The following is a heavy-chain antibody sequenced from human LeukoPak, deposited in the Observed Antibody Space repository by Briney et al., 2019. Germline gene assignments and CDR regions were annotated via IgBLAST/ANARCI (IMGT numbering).Heavy chain of an antibody. Sequence: SETLSLTCTVSGGSISRYYWSWIRQPPGKGLEWIGYIYYSGSTNYNPSLKSRVTISVDTSKNQFSLKLSSVTAADTAVYYCARDRIAAVDYWGQGTLVTVSS. D-gene: IGHD6-13*01. CDR3: ARDRIAAVDY. V-gene: IGHV4-59*01. J-gene: IGHJ4*02. CDR1: GGSISRYY. CDR2: IYYSGST.